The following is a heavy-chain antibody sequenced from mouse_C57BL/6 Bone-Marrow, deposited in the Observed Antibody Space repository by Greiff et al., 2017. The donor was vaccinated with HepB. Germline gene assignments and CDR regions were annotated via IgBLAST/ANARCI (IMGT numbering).Heavy chain of an antibody. V-gene: IGHV14-2*01. D-gene: IGHD1-1*01. CDR2: IDPEDGET. J-gene: IGHJ4*01. CDR3: AFYYYGTPYYYAMDY. CDR1: GFNIKDYY. Sequence: EVQLQQSGAELVKPGASVKLSCTASGFNIKDYYMHWVKQTTEQGLEWIGRIDPEDGETKYAPKFQGKATITADTSSNTAYLQLSSLTSEDTAVYYCAFYYYGTPYYYAMDYWGQGTSVTVSS.